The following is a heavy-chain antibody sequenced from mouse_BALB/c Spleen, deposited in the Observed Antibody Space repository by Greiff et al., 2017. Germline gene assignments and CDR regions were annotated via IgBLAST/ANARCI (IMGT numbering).Heavy chain of an antibody. V-gene: IGHV2-4-1*01. Sequence: QVQLKESGPGLVQPSQSLSITCTVSGFSLTSYGVHWVRQSPGKGLEWLGVIWSGGSTDYNAAFISRLSISKDNSKSQVFFKMNSLQADDTAIYYCARNEDYYGSSYAMDYWGQGTSVTVSS. D-gene: IGHD1-1*01. CDR1: GFSLTSYG. CDR3: ARNEDYYGSSYAMDY. J-gene: IGHJ4*01. CDR2: IWSGGST.